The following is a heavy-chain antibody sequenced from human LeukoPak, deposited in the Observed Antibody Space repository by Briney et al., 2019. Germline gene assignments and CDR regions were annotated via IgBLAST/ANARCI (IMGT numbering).Heavy chain of an antibody. CDR3: ARDPDSGQFDY. CDR1: GGSISSGGYY. V-gene: IGHV4-31*03. Sequence: SETLSLTCTVSGGSISSGGYYWSWIRQHPGKGLEWIGYIYYSGSTYYNPSLKSRVTISVDTSKNQFSLKLSSVTAADTAVYYCARDPDSGQFDYWGQGTLVTVSS. J-gene: IGHJ4*02. CDR2: IYYSGST. D-gene: IGHD5-12*01.